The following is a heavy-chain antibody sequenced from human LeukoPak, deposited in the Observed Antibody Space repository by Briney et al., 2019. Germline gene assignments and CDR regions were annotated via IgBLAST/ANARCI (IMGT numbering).Heavy chain of an antibody. CDR1: GLTFSDNY. D-gene: IGHD6-19*01. V-gene: IGHV3-11*04. Sequence: GGSLRLSCAASGLTFSDNYMSWIRQAPGKGLEWVSYISSSGNTTKNADSVKGRFTITRDNAKNSLYLQMNSLRAEDTAVYYCARDGGSAWFLDYWGQGTLVTVSS. CDR3: ARDGGSAWFLDY. CDR2: ISSSGNTT. J-gene: IGHJ4*02.